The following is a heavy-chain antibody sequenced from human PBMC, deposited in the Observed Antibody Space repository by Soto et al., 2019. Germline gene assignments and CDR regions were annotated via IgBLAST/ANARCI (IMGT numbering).Heavy chain of an antibody. V-gene: IGHV3-23*01. D-gene: IGHD4-4*01. J-gene: IGHJ4*02. CDR2: ISSSGDHT. CDR3: AKLLRPGLQFFDF. CDR1: GFTFSDYA. Sequence: EVQLLESGGGLVQPGGSLRLSCAASGFTFSDYAMSWVRQAPGKGLDWVSAISSSGDHTFYADSVKGRFTISRDNSKNALYLQVNRLSAEDTAVYYCAKLLRPGLQFFDFWGQGTLVTGSS.